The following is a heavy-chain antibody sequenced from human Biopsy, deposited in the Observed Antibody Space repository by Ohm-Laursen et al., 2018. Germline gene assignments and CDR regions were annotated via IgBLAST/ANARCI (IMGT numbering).Heavy chain of an antibody. CDR3: AREPRIAAVAYFDP. V-gene: IGHV4-4*07. CDR2: IYSSGST. CDR1: GDSINNYY. Sequence: SGTLSLTCTVSGDSINNYYWSWIPQPAGKGLEWIGRIYSSGSTNYNPSLKSRVTMSVDTSKNQFSLILSSMTAADTAVYYCAREPRIAAVAYFDPWGQGTLVTVSS. D-gene: IGHD6-13*01. J-gene: IGHJ5*02.